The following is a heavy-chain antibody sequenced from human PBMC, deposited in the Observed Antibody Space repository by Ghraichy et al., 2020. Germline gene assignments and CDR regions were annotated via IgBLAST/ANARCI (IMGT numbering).Heavy chain of an antibody. CDR3: AMRSPYCGGDCYSGLYYYGMDV. D-gene: IGHD2-21*02. Sequence: SVKVSCKASGGTFSSYAISWVRQAPGQGLEWMGGIIPIFGTANYAQKFQGRVTITADESTSTAYMELSSLRSEDTAVYYCAMRSPYCGGDCYSGLYYYGMDVWGQGTTVTVSS. CDR1: GGTFSSYA. J-gene: IGHJ6*02. V-gene: IGHV1-69*13. CDR2: IIPIFGTA.